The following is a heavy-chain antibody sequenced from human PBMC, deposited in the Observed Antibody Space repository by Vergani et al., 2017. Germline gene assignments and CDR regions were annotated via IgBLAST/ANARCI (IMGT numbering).Heavy chain of an antibody. CDR1: GVTFSSYA. CDR3: ARVTLRFLDYGMDV. Sequence: QVQLVQSGAEVKKPGSSVKVSCKASGVTFSSYAISWVRQAPGQGLEWMGGIIPIFGTANYAQKFQGRVTITAEEATSTAYMELSSLSSEDPAVYYCARVTLRFLDYGMDVWGQGTTVTVS. V-gene: IGHV1-69*01. J-gene: IGHJ6*02. CDR2: IIPIFGTA. D-gene: IGHD3-3*01.